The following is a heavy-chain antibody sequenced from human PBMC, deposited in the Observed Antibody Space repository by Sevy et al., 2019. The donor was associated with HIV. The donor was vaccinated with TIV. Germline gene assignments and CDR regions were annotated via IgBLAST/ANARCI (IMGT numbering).Heavy chain of an antibody. J-gene: IGHJ4*02. CDR3: ATDPGYSSGWSFSFDY. D-gene: IGHD6-19*01. V-gene: IGHV3-53*01. CDR2: LYSAGST. CDR1: GFTVSSNY. Sequence: GGSLRLSCAASGFTVSSNYMSWVRQAPGKGLEWVSVLYSAGSTYYADSVKGRFTISRDKSRNPLYLEMNSLRAEDTAVYYCATDPGYSSGWSFSFDYWGQGTLVTVSS.